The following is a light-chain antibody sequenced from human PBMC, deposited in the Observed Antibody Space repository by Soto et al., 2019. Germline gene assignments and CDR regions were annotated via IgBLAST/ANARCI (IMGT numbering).Light chain of an antibody. CDR2: RNN. J-gene: IGLJ3*02. CDR3: ASWDDTLRAWV. V-gene: IGLV1-44*01. CDR1: SSNIGSHS. Sequence: QSALTQPPSASGTPGQRVTISCSGSSSNIGSHSVTWYQQLPGTAPKLLSHRNNQRPSGVPDRFSGSKSGTSASLAISGLQSEDEANYYCASWDDTLRAWVFGEGTKVTVL.